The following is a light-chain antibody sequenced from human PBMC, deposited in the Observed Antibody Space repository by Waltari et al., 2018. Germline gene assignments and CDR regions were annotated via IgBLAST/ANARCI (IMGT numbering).Light chain of an antibody. CDR2: DAS. CDR1: QSVTTN. Sequence: EIVLTQSPATLSVSPGGRATLSCRASQSVTTNLAWYQQRPGQTPSLLIYDASTRATCVPARFSGSGSGTEFTLTISSLQSTDFAVYYCQQYDDWSFGQGTKLEIK. CDR3: QQYDDWS. J-gene: IGKJ2*01. V-gene: IGKV3-15*01.